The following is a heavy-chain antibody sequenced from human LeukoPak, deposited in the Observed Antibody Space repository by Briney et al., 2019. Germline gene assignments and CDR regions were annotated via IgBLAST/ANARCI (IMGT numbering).Heavy chain of an antibody. D-gene: IGHD2-21*02. Sequence: GASVKVSCKASGGTFSSYAISWVRQAPGQGLEWMGGIIPIFGTANYAQKFQGRVTITADESTSTAYMELSSLRSEDTAVYYCARECGGDCYTWFDPWGQGTLVTVSS. J-gene: IGHJ5*02. CDR2: IIPIFGTA. CDR1: GGTFSSYA. CDR3: ARECGGDCYTWFDP. V-gene: IGHV1-69*13.